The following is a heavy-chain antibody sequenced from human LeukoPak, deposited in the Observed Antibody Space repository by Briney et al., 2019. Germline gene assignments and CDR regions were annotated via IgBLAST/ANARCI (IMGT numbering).Heavy chain of an antibody. J-gene: IGHJ6*03. CDR1: GFIFSSYW. D-gene: IGHD3-10*01. CDR2: IKQDGSEK. V-gene: IGHV3-7*01. Sequence: PGGSLRLSCAASGFIFSSYWMTWVRQAPGKGLEWVANIKQDGSEKYYVDSVKGRFTISRDNAENSLYLQMNSLRPEDTAVYYCAREPAYYGSGSYYSPGYYYYYYMDVWGKGTTVTISS. CDR3: AREPAYYGSGSYYSPGYYYYYYMDV.